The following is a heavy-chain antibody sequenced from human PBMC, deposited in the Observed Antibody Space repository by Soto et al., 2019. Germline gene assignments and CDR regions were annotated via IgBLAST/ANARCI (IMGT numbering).Heavy chain of an antibody. Sequence: PGGSLRLSXAASGFTFSSYGMHWVRQAPGKGPEWVAVITYDESNKKYADSVKGRFTISRDNAKDTLYLQMNSLRPEDTAVYYRAKVKARYSYGRDGLDVWGQGTTVTVSS. J-gene: IGHJ6*02. V-gene: IGHV3-30*18. CDR2: ITYDESNK. CDR1: GFTFSSYG. CDR3: AKVKARYSYGRDGLDV. D-gene: IGHD5-18*01.